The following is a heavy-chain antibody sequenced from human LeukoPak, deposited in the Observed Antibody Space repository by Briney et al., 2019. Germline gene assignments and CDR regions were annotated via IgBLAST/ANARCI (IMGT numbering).Heavy chain of an antibody. CDR2: IYPGGSET. CDR3: ARASRDGYTQNFDH. V-gene: IGHV5-51*01. J-gene: IGHJ4*02. Sequence: GESLKISCKGLGYSFSSYWNAWVRQRPGKGLEWMGIIYPGGSETRYVPSFQGQVTISADMSTSTAYLQWSSLRASDTAMYYCARASRDGYTQNFDHWGQGTLVTVSS. D-gene: IGHD5-24*01. CDR1: GYSFSSYW.